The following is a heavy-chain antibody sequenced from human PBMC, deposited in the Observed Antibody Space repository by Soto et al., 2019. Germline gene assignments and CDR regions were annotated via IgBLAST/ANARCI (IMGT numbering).Heavy chain of an antibody. Sequence: GGSLRLSCAASGFTLSSYGMHWVRQVPGKGLEWVAVIWYTGSSKYYADSVKGRFTISRDNFKNTLYLQMDSLRAEDTAVYYFARGNYDLWSFEYWDQGTPATVSS. J-gene: IGHJ4*02. CDR2: IWYTGSSK. CDR3: ARGNYDLWSFEY. D-gene: IGHD3-3*01. CDR1: GFTLSSYG. V-gene: IGHV3-33*01.